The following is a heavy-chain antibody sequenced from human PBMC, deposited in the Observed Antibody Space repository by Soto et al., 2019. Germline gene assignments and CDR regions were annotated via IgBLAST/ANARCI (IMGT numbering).Heavy chain of an antibody. CDR1: GGSISPYF. J-gene: IGHJ6*02. Sequence: QVQLQESGPGLVKPSETLSLTCTVSGGSISPYFWSWIRQPPGKGLEWIGYIHYSGNTRYNPSLKSRVTISVDTSKNPFSLKLTSLTAADTAVYYCARDRTTFYDSQYYFYAMDVWGPGTTVTVSS. V-gene: IGHV4-59*01. D-gene: IGHD3-9*01. CDR2: IHYSGNT. CDR3: ARDRTTFYDSQYYFYAMDV.